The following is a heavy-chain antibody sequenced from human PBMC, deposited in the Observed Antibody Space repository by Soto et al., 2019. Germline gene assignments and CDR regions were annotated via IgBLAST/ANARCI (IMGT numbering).Heavy chain of an antibody. Sequence: QVQLQESGPGLVKPSQTLSLTCTVSGGSISSGDYYWSWIRQPPGKGLEWIGYIYYSGSTYYNPSLKGRVTISVDTSKNQFSLKLSSVTAADTAVYYCARRYCSGGSCYGPYYYYYYGMDVWGQGTTVTVSS. J-gene: IGHJ6*02. CDR1: GGSISSGDYY. V-gene: IGHV4-30-4*01. CDR3: ARRYCSGGSCYGPYYYYYYGMDV. CDR2: IYYSGST. D-gene: IGHD2-15*01.